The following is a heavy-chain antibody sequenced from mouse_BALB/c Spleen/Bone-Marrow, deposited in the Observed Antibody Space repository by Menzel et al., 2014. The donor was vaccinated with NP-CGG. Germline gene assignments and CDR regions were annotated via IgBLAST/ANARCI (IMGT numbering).Heavy chain of an antibody. D-gene: IGHD1-2*01. CDR2: INPDSSTI. CDR1: GFDFSRYW. CDR3: TRLHYYGYSAY. Sequence: EVMLVESGGGLVQPGESLKLSCAASGFDFSRYWMSWVRQAPGKGLEWIGEINPDSSTINYTPSLKDKFIISRDNAKNTLYLQKSKVRSEDTALYYCTRLHYYGYSAYWGQGTLVTVST. V-gene: IGHV4-1*02. J-gene: IGHJ3*01.